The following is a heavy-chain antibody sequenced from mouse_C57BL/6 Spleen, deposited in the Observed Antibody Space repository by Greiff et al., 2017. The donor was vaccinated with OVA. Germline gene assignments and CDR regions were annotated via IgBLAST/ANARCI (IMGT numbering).Heavy chain of an antibody. CDR3: ASGYGNLYYARDY. V-gene: IGHV1-69*01. CDR1: GYTFTSYW. CDR2: IDPSDSYT. J-gene: IGHJ4*01. D-gene: IGHD2-1*01. Sequence: QVQLQQPGAELVMPGASVKLSCKASGYTFTSYWMHWVKQRPGQGLEWIGEIDPSDSYTNYNQKFKGKSTLTVDKSSSTAYMQLSSLTSEDSAVYYCASGYGNLYYARDYWGQGTSVTVSS.